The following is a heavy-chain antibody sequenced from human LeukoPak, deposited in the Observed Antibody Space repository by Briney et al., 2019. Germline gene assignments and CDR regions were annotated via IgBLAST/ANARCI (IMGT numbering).Heavy chain of an antibody. CDR1: VFTFSNYG. V-gene: IGHV3-30*03. Sequence: GVSLRLSCAASVFTFSNYGMHWVPQAPGKGLEWVAVIAYDGSNEYYAEFVKGRFTISRDNSKNTLYLQMNSLRAEDTAVYYCAANRFDPWGQGTLVTVSS. CDR2: IAYDGSNE. CDR3: AANRFDP. J-gene: IGHJ5*02.